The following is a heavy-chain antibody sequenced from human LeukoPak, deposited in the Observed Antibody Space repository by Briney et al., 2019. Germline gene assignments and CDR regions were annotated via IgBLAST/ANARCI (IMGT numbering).Heavy chain of an antibody. Sequence: PGGSLRLSCAASGFTVSSNYMSWVRQAPGKGLEWVSVVYSGGSTYYADSVKGRFTISRDNSKNTLYLQMNSLRAEDTAVYYCAKDFEAAGPDFDYWGQGTLVTVSS. CDR2: VYSGGST. D-gene: IGHD6-25*01. J-gene: IGHJ4*02. V-gene: IGHV3-53*01. CDR1: GFTVSSNY. CDR3: AKDFEAAGPDFDY.